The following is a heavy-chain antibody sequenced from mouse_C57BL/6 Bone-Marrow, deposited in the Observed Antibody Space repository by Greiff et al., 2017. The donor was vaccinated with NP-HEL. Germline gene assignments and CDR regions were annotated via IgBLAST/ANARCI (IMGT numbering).Heavy chain of an antibody. CDR3: ARDWYYAMDY. J-gene: IGHJ4*01. CDR1: GFTFSDFY. CDR2: SRNKANDYTT. V-gene: IGHV7-1*01. Sequence: EVMLVESGGGLVQSGRSLRLSCATSGFTFSDFYMEWVRQAPGKGLEWIAASRNKANDYTTEYSASVKGRFIVSRDTSQSILYLQMNALRAEDTAIYYCARDWYYAMDYWGQGTSVTVSS.